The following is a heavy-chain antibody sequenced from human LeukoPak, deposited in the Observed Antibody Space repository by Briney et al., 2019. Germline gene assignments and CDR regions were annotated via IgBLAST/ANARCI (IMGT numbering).Heavy chain of an antibody. CDR1: GFTFSNYN. CDR3: AKDRWGAVASFDY. CDR2: ISRRSTYI. Sequence: GGSLRLSCAASGFTFSNYNIIWIRQAPGKGLEWVSSISRRSTYIFYADSVKGRFTISRDNSKNTLYLQMNSLESEDTAVYYCAKDRWGAVASFDYWGQGTLVTVSS. V-gene: IGHV3-21*06. J-gene: IGHJ4*02. D-gene: IGHD6-19*01.